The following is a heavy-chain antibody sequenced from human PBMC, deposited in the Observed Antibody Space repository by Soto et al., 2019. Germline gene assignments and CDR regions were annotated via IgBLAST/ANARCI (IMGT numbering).Heavy chain of an antibody. J-gene: IGHJ3*02. CDR1: GYTFTSYA. CDR2: INAGNGNT. Sequence: QVQLVQSGAEEKKPGASVKVSCKASGYTFTSYAMHWVRQAPGQRLEWMGWINAGNGNTKYSQKFQGRVTITRDTSASPAYMELSSLRSEDTAVYYCARWGVAPCAFDIWGQGTMVTVSS. D-gene: IGHD3-16*01. CDR3: ARWGVAPCAFDI. V-gene: IGHV1-3*05.